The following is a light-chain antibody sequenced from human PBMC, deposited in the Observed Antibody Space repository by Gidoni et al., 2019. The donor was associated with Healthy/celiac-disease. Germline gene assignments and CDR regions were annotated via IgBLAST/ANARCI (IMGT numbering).Light chain of an antibody. CDR2: DAS. CDR1: QDISNY. J-gene: IGKJ3*01. Sequence: DIPMTQSPSSLSASVGDRVTITCQASQDISNYLNWYQQKPGKAPKLLIYDASNLETGVPSRFSGSGSGTDFTFTISSLQPEDIATYYCQQYDNLPLTFXPXTKVDIK. V-gene: IGKV1-33*01. CDR3: QQYDNLPLT.